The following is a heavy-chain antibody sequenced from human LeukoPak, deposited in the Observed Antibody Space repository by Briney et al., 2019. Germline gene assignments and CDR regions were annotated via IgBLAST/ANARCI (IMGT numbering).Heavy chain of an antibody. V-gene: IGHV4-39*01. CDR1: GGSISSSSYY. Sequence: SETLSLTCTVSGGSISSSSYYWGWIRQPPGKGLEWIGSIYYSGSTYYNPSLKSRVTISVDTSKNQFSLKLSSVTAADTAMYYCARKLAYCGNYCYDFDYWGQGTLVTVSS. D-gene: IGHD2-21*02. CDR3: ARKLAYCGNYCYDFDY. CDR2: IYYSGST. J-gene: IGHJ4*02.